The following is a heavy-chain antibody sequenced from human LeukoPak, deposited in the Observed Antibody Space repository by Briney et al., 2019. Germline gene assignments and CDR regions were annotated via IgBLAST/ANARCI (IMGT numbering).Heavy chain of an antibody. CDR1: GFTFSSYA. V-gene: IGHV3-23*01. CDR2: ISGSGGST. J-gene: IGHJ4*02. Sequence: GGSLRLSCAASGFTFSSYAMSWVRQAPGKGLEWVSAISGSGGSTYYADSVKGRFTISRDNSKNTLYLQMNSLRAEETAVYYCAKDLHWGVGATTFDYWGQGTLVTVSS. CDR3: AKDLHWGVGATTFDY. D-gene: IGHD1-26*01.